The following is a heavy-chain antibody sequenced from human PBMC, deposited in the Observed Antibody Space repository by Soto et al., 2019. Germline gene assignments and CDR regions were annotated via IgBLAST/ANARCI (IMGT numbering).Heavy chain of an antibody. V-gene: IGHV3-48*01. CDR2: ISSSSSTI. CDR1: GFTFSSYD. D-gene: IGHD6-19*01. CDR3: AGHGGQWLNWFDP. J-gene: IGHJ5*02. Sequence: GGSLRLSCAASGFTFSSYDMNWVRQAQGKGLEWVSYISSSSSTIYYADSVKGRFTISRDNAKNSLYLQMNSLRAEDTAVYYCAGHGGQWLNWFDPWGQGILVTVSS.